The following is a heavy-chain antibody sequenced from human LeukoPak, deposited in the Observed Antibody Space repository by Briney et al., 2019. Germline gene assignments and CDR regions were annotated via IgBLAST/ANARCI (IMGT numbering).Heavy chain of an antibody. D-gene: IGHD1-26*01. Sequence: SETLSLTCTVSGGSISSSTYYWGWIRQPPGKGLEWIGSIYNSGRTYCNPSLGSRVTMSVDTSKTQFSLTLSHVTAPDTAVYYCARHGLYVGATPHDYWGQGTLVTVSS. V-gene: IGHV4-39*01. CDR1: GGSISSSTYY. J-gene: IGHJ4*02. CDR3: ARHGLYVGATPHDY. CDR2: IYNSGRT.